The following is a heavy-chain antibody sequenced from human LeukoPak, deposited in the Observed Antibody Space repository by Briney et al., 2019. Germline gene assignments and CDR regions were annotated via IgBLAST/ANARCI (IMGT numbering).Heavy chain of an antibody. CDR3: ARDGSSLIYYYYYMDV. V-gene: IGHV1-18*01. CDR1: GYTFTSYG. D-gene: IGHD1-26*01. CDR2: ISAYNGNT. J-gene: IGHJ6*03. Sequence: EASVKVSCKASGYTFTSYGISWVRQAPGQGLKWMGWISAYNGNTNYAQKLQGRVTMTTDTSTSTAYMELRSLRSGDTAVYYCARDGSSLIYYYYYMDVWGKGTTVTVSS.